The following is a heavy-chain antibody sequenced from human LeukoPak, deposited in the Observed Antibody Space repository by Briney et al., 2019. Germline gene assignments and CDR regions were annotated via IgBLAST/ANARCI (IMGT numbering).Heavy chain of an antibody. Sequence: PSQTLSLTCAVSGGSISSGGYSWSWIRQPPGKGLEWIGYIYHSGSTYYNPSLKSRVTISVDRSKNQFSLKLSSVTAADTAVYYCARGPSGDSYYYYYGMDVWGQGTTATVSS. D-gene: IGHD3-10*01. CDR1: GGSISSGGYS. CDR2: IYHSGST. CDR3: ARGPSGDSYYYYYGMDV. V-gene: IGHV4-30-2*01. J-gene: IGHJ6*02.